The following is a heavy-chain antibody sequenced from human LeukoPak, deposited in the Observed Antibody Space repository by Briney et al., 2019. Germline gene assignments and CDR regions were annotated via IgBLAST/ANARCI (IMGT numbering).Heavy chain of an antibody. CDR3: ARGLYYGGKGLFGY. D-gene: IGHD4-23*01. V-gene: IGHV4-34*01. CDR1: GGSFSGYY. J-gene: IGHJ4*02. Sequence: PSETLSLTCAVYGGSFSGYYWSWIRQPPGKGLEWIGEINHSGSTNYNPSLKSRVTISVDTSKNQFSLKLSSVTAADTAVYYCARGLYYGGKGLFGYWGRGTLVTVSS. CDR2: INHSGST.